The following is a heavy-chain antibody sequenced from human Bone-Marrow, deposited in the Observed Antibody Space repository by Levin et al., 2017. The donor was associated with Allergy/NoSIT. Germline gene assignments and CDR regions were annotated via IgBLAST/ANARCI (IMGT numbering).Heavy chain of an antibody. V-gene: IGHV3-21*01. CDR1: GFTFSTYS. CDR3: AREGPTGSHYMDV. CDR2: ISSTSTYI. J-gene: IGHJ6*03. Sequence: GGSLRLSCAASGFTFSTYSMNWVRQAPGKGLEWVSSISSTSTYIHYADSLKGRFTISRDNAKNSLYLQMSSLRAEDTALYYCAREGPTGSHYMDVWGKGTTVIVSS. D-gene: IGHD1-14*01.